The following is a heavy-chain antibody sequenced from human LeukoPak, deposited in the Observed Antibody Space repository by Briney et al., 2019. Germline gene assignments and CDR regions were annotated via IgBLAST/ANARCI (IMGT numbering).Heavy chain of an antibody. V-gene: IGHV4-59*01. CDR1: GGSINSFY. CDR2: ISYGGNT. Sequence: SETLSLTCTVSGGSINSFYWSWIRQPPGKGLEWIGYISYGGNTNYNPSLKSRVTISLDTSKTQFFLKLISVTAADTALYYCARGNAIWGLGILVTVSS. J-gene: IGHJ4*02. CDR3: ARGNAI.